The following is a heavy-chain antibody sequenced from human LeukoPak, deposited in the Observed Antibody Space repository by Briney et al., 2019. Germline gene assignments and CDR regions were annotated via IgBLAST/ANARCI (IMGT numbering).Heavy chain of an antibody. J-gene: IGHJ3*01. CDR2: ISRSGGRI. CDR3: AKVFRGWELRDGFDV. V-gene: IGHV3-23*01. D-gene: IGHD1-26*01. CDR1: GFTFSSYA. Sequence: GGSLRLSCAASGFTFSSYAMSWVRQAPGKGLEWVSSISRSGGRIDYADSVKGRFTISRDNANSTVYVQMNSLRAEDTAVYYCAKVFRGWELRDGFDVWGQGTMVTVSS.